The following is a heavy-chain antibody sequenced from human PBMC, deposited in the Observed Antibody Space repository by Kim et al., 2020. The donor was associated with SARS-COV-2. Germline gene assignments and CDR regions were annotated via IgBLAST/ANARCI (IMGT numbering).Heavy chain of an antibody. Sequence: GGSLRLSCAASGFTFSSYAMHWVRQAPGKGLEWVAVISYDGSNKYYADSVKGRFTISRDNSKNTLYLQMNSLRAEDTAVYYCARDRNYYGSGSYYPDYW. CDR3: ARDRNYYGSGSYYPDY. J-gene: IGHJ4*01. CDR2: ISYDGSNK. V-gene: IGHV3-30*04. D-gene: IGHD3-10*01. CDR1: GFTFSSYA.